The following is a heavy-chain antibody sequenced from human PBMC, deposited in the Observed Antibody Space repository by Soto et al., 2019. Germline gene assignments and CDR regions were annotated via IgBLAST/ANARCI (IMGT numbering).Heavy chain of an antibody. Sequence: GASVKVSCKASGGTFSSYAISWVRQAPGQGLEWMGGIIPIFGTANYAQKFQGRVTITADESTSTAYMELSSLRSEDTAVHYCATGRYQLLSGGYGMDVWGQGTTVTVSS. CDR1: GGTFSSYA. D-gene: IGHD2-2*01. J-gene: IGHJ6*02. CDR3: ATGRYQLLSGGYGMDV. CDR2: IIPIFGTA. V-gene: IGHV1-69*13.